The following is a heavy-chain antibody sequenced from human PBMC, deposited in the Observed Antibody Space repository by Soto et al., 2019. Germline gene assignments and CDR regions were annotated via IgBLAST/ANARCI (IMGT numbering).Heavy chain of an antibody. J-gene: IGHJ4*02. CDR1: GYTLTELC. V-gene: IGHV1-24*01. D-gene: IGHD3-16*01. CDR3: ATRTYYDYVWGSFDY. CDR2: FDPEDAET. Sequence: ASVKVSCKVSGYTLTELCLHWVRQPPGKGLEWMGGFDPEDAETIFAQKFQGRVTLTEDTSTDTAYMELSSLGSDDTAVYYCATRTYYDYVWGSFDYWGQGTPVTSPQ.